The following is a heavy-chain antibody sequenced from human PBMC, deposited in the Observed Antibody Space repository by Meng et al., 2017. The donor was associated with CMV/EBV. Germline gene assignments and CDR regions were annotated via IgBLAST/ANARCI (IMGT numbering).Heavy chain of an antibody. CDR3: AREPRGITGPYGMDV. Sequence: GGSLRLSCAASGFTFSSYGMHWVRQAPGKGLEWVALISYDGSNKYYADSVKGRFTISRDNAKNTLYLQMNSLRAEDTAVYYCAREPRGITGPYGMDVWGQGTTVTVSS. D-gene: IGHD1-20*01. V-gene: IGHV3-30*12. J-gene: IGHJ6*02. CDR1: GFTFSSYG. CDR2: ISYDGSNK.